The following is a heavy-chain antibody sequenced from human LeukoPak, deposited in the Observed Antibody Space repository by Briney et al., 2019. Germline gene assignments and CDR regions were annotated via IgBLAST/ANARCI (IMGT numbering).Heavy chain of an antibody. J-gene: IGHJ4*02. CDR2: ISSTGSNI. CDR1: GFTYSTYE. CDR3: AATYYYGGSGDY. Sequence: PGGSLRLSCAASGFTYSTYEMNWVRQAPGKGLEWVSYISSTGSNIYYADSVKGRFTISRDNAKNSLYLLMNSLRTEDTAVYYCAATYYYGGSGDYWGQGTLVTVSS. V-gene: IGHV3-48*03. D-gene: IGHD3-22*01.